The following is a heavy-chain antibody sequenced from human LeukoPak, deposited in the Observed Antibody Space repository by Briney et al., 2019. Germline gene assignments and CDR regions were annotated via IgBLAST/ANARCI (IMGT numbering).Heavy chain of an antibody. CDR3: VKEIRRNYFYGMDV. CDR2: IRYDGSNK. Sequence: PGVSLRLSCAASGFIFNNSDMHWVRQAPGKGLEWVAFIRYDGSNKYYEDSVKGRLTISRDNAKNTLFLRMYSLRPEDTAVYYCVKEIRRNYFYGMDVWGQGTSVTVSS. J-gene: IGHJ6*02. CDR1: GFIFNNSD. V-gene: IGHV3-30*02.